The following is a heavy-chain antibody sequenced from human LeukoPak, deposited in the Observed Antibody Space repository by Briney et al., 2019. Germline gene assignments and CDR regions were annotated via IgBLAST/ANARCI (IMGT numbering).Heavy chain of an antibody. V-gene: IGHV4-30-4*01. CDR3: AREVEMAITDAFDI. CDR2: IYYSGST. CDR1: GGSISSGDYY. J-gene: IGHJ3*02. Sequence: MPSETLSLTCTVSGGSISSGDYYWSWIRQPPGKGLEWIGYIYYSGSTYYNPSLKSRVTISVDTSKNQFSLKLSSVTAADTAVYYCAREVEMAITDAFDIWGQGTMVTVSS. D-gene: IGHD5-24*01.